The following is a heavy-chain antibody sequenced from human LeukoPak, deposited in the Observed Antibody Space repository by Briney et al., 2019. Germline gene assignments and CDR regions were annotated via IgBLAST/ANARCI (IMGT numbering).Heavy chain of an antibody. J-gene: IGHJ4*02. CDR2: ISDCGGRT. Sequence: PGGSLRLSCAVSGITLSNYGMSWVRQAPGKGLEWVAGISDCGGRTNYADSVKGRFTISRDNPKNTLYLQMNSLRAKDTAVYFCAKRGVVIRVILVGFHKEAYYFDSWGQGALVTVSS. CDR1: GITLSNYG. CDR3: AKRGVVIRVILVGFHKEAYYFDS. D-gene: IGHD3-22*01. V-gene: IGHV3-23*01.